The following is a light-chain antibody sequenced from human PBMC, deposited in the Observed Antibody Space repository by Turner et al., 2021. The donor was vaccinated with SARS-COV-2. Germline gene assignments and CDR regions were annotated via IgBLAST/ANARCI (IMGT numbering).Light chain of an antibody. V-gene: IGKV3-20*01. CDR3: QQYESLPVT. CDR2: GAY. Sequence: EIVLTQSPGTVSLSPGERATLSCRASQTLRSSSLAWYQQKPGQAPRLLISGAYSRATGIADRFSGSGSGTDFTLTISRLEPGDFAVYYCQQYESLPVTFGGGAKVEIK. J-gene: IGKJ4*01. CDR1: QTLRSSS.